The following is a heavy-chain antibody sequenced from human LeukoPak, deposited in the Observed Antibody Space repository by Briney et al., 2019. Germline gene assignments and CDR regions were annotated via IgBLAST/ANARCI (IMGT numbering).Heavy chain of an antibody. D-gene: IGHD5-24*01. CDR1: GGSISSYY. J-gene: IGHJ3*02. Sequence: SETLSLTCTVSGGSISSYYWSWIRQPPGKGLEWIGYIYYSGSTNYNPSLKSRVTISVDTSKNQFSLKLSSVTAADTAVYYCARLGPVEMATGRAFDIWGQGAMVTVSS. V-gene: IGHV4-59*08. CDR2: IYYSGST. CDR3: ARLGPVEMATGRAFDI.